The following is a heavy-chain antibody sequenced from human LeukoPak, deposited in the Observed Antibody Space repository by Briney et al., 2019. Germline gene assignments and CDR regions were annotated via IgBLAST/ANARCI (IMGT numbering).Heavy chain of an antibody. CDR1: GGSFSGYY. CDR2: INHSGST. V-gene: IGHV4-34*01. J-gene: IGHJ4*02. Sequence: SETLSLTCAVYGGSFSGYYWSLIRQPPGKGLEWIGEINHSGSTNYNPSLKSRVTISVDTSKNQFSLKLSSVTAADAAVYYCAAGSTELYYFDYWGQGTLVTVSS. CDR3: AAGSTELYYFDY. D-gene: IGHD3-10*01.